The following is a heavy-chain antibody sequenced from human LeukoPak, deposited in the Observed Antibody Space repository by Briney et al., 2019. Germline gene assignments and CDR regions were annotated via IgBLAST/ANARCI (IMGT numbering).Heavy chain of an antibody. CDR1: GLTVSGNY. V-gene: IGHV3-53*01. Sequence: PGGSLRLSCAASGLTVSGNYMIWVRQAPGKGLEWVSVIYSGDSTYYAGSVKGRFTISRDNSKNTLHLQMNSLRAEDTAVYYCARARPPKYYYYMDVWGKGTTVTISS. J-gene: IGHJ6*03. CDR2: IYSGDST. CDR3: ARARPPKYYYYMDV.